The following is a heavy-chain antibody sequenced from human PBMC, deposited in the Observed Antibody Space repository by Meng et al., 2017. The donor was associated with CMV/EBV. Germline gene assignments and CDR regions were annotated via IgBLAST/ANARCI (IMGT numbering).Heavy chain of an antibody. Sequence: QVQRQQWGAGLLKPSETLSLTCAVYGGSFSGYYWSWIRQPPGKGLEWIGEINHSGSTNYNPSLKSRVTISVDTSKNQFSLKLSSVTAADTAVYYCARGVGATGKADYWGQGTLVTVFS. CDR3: ARGVGATGKADY. V-gene: IGHV4-34*01. CDR2: INHSGST. D-gene: IGHD1-26*01. CDR1: GGSFSGYY. J-gene: IGHJ4*02.